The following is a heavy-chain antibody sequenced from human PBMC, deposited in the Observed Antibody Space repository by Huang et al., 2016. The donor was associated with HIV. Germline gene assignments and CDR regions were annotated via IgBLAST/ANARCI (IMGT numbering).Heavy chain of an antibody. CDR3: AMSLRYQYDSRSYWGRYFDY. CDR2: IIPLFRAP. J-gene: IGHJ4*02. Sequence: QVQLEQSGPAVRKPGSSVKVSCQASGGSFSAQIISWVRQAPGQRFEWMGGIIPLFRAPAYGQEFKGRVTMTADEATATIYMELNSLTSEDTAVYYCAMSLRYQYDSRSYWGRYFDYWGQGTLVTVSS. CDR1: GGSFSAQI. V-gene: IGHV1-69*01. D-gene: IGHD3-16*01.